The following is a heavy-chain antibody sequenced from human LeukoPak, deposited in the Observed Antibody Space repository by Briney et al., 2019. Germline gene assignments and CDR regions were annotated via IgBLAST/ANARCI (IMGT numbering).Heavy chain of an antibody. CDR3: AREGQWLDS. CDR1: GFIFSSHA. V-gene: IGHV3-64*01. Sequence: GGSLRVSCAATGFIFSSHAMHWVRQAPGKGLEYVSAINSNGDSTYHAHSVKGRFTISRDNSKNSLYLQMGSLRAEDMAVYYCAREGQWLDSWGLGTLVTVSS. J-gene: IGHJ5*01. CDR2: INSNGDST. D-gene: IGHD6-19*01.